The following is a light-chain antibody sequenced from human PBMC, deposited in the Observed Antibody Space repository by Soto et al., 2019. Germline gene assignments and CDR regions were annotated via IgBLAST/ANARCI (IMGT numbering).Light chain of an antibody. Sequence: QLVLTQPPSASGTPGQRVTISCSGSSSNIGSYTVNWYRQLPGTAPKLLIYNNDQRPSGVPDRFSGSKSGTSASLAIGRLQSEDEADYYCAAWDDSLNGLYVFGTGTKVTVL. J-gene: IGLJ1*01. CDR2: NND. CDR1: SSNIGSYT. V-gene: IGLV1-44*01. CDR3: AAWDDSLNGLYV.